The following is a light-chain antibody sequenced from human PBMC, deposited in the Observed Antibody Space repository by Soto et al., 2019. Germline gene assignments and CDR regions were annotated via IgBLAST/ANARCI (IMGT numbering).Light chain of an antibody. J-gene: IGKJ1*01. CDR3: MQSSQLRT. CDR2: QIS. CDR1: ESLLHSGGNTY. Sequence: IVLTQSPVTLSLSPGERASLSCRSSESLLHSGGNTYLSWLHQRPGQPPRLLIYQISERLSGVPDRFSGSGAGTNFTLRISRVEAEDVGIFFCMQSSQLRTFGQGTKVDIK. V-gene: IGKV2-24*01.